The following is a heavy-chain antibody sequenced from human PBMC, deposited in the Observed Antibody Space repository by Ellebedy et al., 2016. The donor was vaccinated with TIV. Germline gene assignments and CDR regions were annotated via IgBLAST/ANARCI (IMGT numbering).Heavy chain of an antibody. D-gene: IGHD1-14*01. Sequence: SETLSLTCTVSGGSINNYYWNWIRQPPGKGLEWIGYIYYSGSTDYNPSLKSRVTISVDTSKNRFSLNLRSVTSFDTAVYYCTRGHRASDYWGQGTLVTVSS. J-gene: IGHJ4*02. CDR3: TRGHRASDY. V-gene: IGHV4-59*01. CDR1: GGSINNYY. CDR2: IYYSGST.